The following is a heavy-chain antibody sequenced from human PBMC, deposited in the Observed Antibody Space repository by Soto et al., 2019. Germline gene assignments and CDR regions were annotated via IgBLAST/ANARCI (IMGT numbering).Heavy chain of an antibody. CDR1: GGSFSGYY. J-gene: IGHJ4*02. D-gene: IGHD6-19*01. Sequence: SETLSLTCAVYGGSFSGYYWSWIRQPPGKWLEWIGEINHSGSTNYNPSLKSRVTISVDTSKNQFSLKLSSVTAADTAVYYCARHSSGWIFDYWGQGXLVTVYS. CDR3: ARHSSGWIFDY. CDR2: INHSGST. V-gene: IGHV4-34*01.